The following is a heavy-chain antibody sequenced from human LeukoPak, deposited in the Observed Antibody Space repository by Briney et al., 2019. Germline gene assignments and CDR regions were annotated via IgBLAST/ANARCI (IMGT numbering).Heavy chain of an antibody. J-gene: IGHJ4*02. V-gene: IGHV4-34*01. CDR2: IDNRGST. Sequence: KTSETLSLTCTVSDGSFNFYFWHWIRQPPGKGLDWIGEIDNRGSTQYNPSLRSRVTISVDTSRNQFSLELTSVTASHTAVYFCARDSHSGFQWGQGTRVTVSS. CDR3: ARDSHSGFQ. D-gene: IGHD3-10*01. CDR1: DGSFNFYF.